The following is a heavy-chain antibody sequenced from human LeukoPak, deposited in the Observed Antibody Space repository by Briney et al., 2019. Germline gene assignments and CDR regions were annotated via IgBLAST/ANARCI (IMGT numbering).Heavy chain of an antibody. D-gene: IGHD3-10*01. CDR3: ANGVGEFFPDAFNV. Sequence: SETLSLTCALYCRSFTDYCSTSIRQTPGKGLEWIGEINHRGGTNYNPSLKSRLTLSVDTSKNQFSLNLTSVTAADTAVYYCANGVGEFFPDAFNVGGQGTMVGVFS. CDR1: CRSFTDYC. J-gene: IGHJ3*01. V-gene: IGHV4-34*01. CDR2: INHRGGT.